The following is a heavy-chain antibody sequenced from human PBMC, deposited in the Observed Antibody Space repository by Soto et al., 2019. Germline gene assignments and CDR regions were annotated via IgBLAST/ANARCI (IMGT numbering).Heavy chain of an antibody. CDR2: IYHSGTT. V-gene: IGHV4-31*03. D-gene: IGHD4-17*01. CDR3: AMHVESTAATDS. J-gene: IGHJ4*02. CDR1: GGSIKTTGYY. Sequence: QVKMQESGPGLVKPSETLSLTCTVSGGSIKTTGYYWNWIRQRPGKGLEWIGNIYHSGTTYYHPSLKSRVSLSVDTSNNQFSLRLTSVTAADTAVYFCAMHVESTAATDSWGQGILVTVSA.